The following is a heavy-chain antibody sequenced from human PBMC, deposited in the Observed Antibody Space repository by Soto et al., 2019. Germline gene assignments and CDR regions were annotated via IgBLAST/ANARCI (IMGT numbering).Heavy chain of an antibody. V-gene: IGHV3-74*01. Sequence: EVQLVESGGGLVQPGGSLRLSCAASGFTFSSHWMHWVRQAPGKGLVWVSRINGDGSTINNADSVKGRFTISRDNAKNTLYLQINSLRAEDTAVYYCVPGYCGSASCSTLFDPWGQGTLVTVSS. D-gene: IGHD2-2*01. CDR1: GFTFSSHW. CDR2: INGDGSTI. CDR3: VPGYCGSASCSTLFDP. J-gene: IGHJ5*02.